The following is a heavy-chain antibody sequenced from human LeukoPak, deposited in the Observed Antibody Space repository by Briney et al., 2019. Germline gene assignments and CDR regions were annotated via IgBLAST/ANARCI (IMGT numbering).Heavy chain of an antibody. Sequence: RSETLSLTCGVSGYSLSGDYYWGWIRQSPGKGLEWIVTMHHSGGTYYNPSLRSRVTISVDTSKNQYSLRLSSVTATDTAVYYCARSPLFFYHMDVWGKGTTVTVSS. CDR1: GYSLSGDYY. CDR2: MHHSGGT. CDR3: ARSPLFFYHMDV. V-gene: IGHV4-38-2*01. J-gene: IGHJ6*03. D-gene: IGHD2/OR15-2a*01.